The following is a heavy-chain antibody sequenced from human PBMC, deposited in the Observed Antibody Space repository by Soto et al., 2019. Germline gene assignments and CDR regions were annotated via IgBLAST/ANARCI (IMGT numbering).Heavy chain of an antibody. J-gene: IGHJ4*02. CDR2: ISGSGGST. V-gene: IGHV3-23*01. CDR1: GFTFSSYA. CDR3: AKDRTVLRFLEWSTGARVFDY. Sequence: EVQLLESGGGLVQPGGSLRLSCAASGFTFSSYAMSWVRQAPGKGLEWVSAISGSGGSTYYADSVKGRFTISRDNSKNTLYLQMNSLRAEDTAVYYCAKDRTVLRFLEWSTGARVFDYWGQGTLVTVSS. D-gene: IGHD3-3*01.